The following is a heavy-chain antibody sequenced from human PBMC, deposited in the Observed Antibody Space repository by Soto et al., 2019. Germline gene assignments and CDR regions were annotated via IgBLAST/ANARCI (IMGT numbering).Heavy chain of an antibody. V-gene: IGHV4-31*03. Sequence: SETLSLTCPVSGGSINSDGYYWSWIRQHPEKGLEWIGYINYRGTTYYNQSLESRLTISVDTSENQFSLQLTSVIAADTALYYCARESYSFGRAFDIWGHGTLVTVSS. D-gene: IGHD5-18*01. CDR2: INYRGTT. J-gene: IGHJ4*01. CDR1: GGSINSDGYY. CDR3: ARESYSFGRAFDI.